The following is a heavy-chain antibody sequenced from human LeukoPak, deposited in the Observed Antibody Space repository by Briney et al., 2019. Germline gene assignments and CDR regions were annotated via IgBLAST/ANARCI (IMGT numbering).Heavy chain of an antibody. CDR3: ARVATMVRVPLDALDI. J-gene: IGHJ3*02. V-gene: IGHV3-48*03. D-gene: IGHD3-10*01. CDR1: GLTFSACE. Sequence: GGSLRLSCAISGLTFSACELTWVRQAPGGGLEWVSYLCRSGSTRYYTDAVKGRFTISRDNVKNSMYLQMNSLSVEDTAVYYCARVATMVRVPLDALDIWGQGTMVSVSS. CDR2: LCRSGSTR.